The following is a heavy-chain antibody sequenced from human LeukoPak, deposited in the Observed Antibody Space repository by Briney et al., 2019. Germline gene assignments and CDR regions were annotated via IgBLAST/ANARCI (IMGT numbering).Heavy chain of an antibody. CDR2: INSDGSTT. D-gene: IGHD6-13*01. CDR1: GFTFGSYW. J-gene: IGHJ6*02. Sequence: GGSLRLSCAASGFTFGSYWMHWVRQAPGKGLVWVSRINSDGSTTDYADSVKGRFTISRDNAKNTLFLQMNSLRAEDTAVYYCAKTIGYSSSWYDYYYGMDVWGQGTTVTVSS. V-gene: IGHV3-74*01. CDR3: AKTIGYSSSWYDYYYGMDV.